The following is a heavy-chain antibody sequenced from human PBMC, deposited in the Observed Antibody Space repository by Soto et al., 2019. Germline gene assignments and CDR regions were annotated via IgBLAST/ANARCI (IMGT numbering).Heavy chain of an antibody. Sequence: GGSLSLSCAASGFNFNTFNMNWARLPPGKGLEWVSFISSDFVTHYAPSVEGRFTVSRDNGKKSLFLQMNNLRAEDTAVYYCARRRAAQTGHDYGHGDFDSWGRGTLVTVSS. J-gene: IGHJ5*01. CDR2: ISSDFVT. D-gene: IGHD4-17*01. CDR1: GFNFNTFN. V-gene: IGHV3-48*01. CDR3: ARRRAAQTGHDYGHGDFDS.